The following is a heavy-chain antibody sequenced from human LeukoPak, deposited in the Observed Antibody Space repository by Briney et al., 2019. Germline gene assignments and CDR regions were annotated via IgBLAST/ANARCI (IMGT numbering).Heavy chain of an antibody. Sequence: PGGSLRLSCAASGFTFSSYSMNWVRQAPGKGLEWVSSISSSSSYIYYADSVKGRFTISRDNAKNSLYLQMNSLRAEDTAVYYCAKDLPGGYFDWSFDYWGQGTLVTVSS. CDR2: ISSSSSYI. J-gene: IGHJ4*02. V-gene: IGHV3-21*04. D-gene: IGHD3-9*01. CDR1: GFTFSSYS. CDR3: AKDLPGGYFDWSFDY.